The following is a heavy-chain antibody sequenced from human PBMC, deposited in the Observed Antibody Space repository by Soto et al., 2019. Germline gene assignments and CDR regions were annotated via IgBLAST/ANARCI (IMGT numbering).Heavy chain of an antibody. CDR3: AGVYYYDSSGYYYPKKFYYGMDV. J-gene: IGHJ6*02. Sequence: ASVKVSCKASGGTFSSYAISWVRQAPGQGLEWMGGIIPIFGTANYAQKFQGRVTITADESTSTAYMELSSLRSEDTAVYYCAGVYYYDSSGYYYPKKFYYGMDVWGQGTTVTVS. V-gene: IGHV1-69*13. CDR2: IIPIFGTA. D-gene: IGHD3-22*01. CDR1: GGTFSSYA.